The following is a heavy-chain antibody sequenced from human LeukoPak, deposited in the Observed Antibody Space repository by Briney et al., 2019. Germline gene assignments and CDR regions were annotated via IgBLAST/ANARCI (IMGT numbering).Heavy chain of an antibody. CDR3: ARESWAAFDL. Sequence: GGSLRLSCGASGFTFNTYWMSRLRQAPGKGLEWVANIKQDGTERYHADSVKGRFTISRDNAKISLYLELSSLRAEDTAVYYCARESWAAFDLWGQGTLVTVSS. CDR1: GFTFNTYW. D-gene: IGHD3-16*01. CDR2: IKQDGTER. J-gene: IGHJ5*02. V-gene: IGHV3-7*01.